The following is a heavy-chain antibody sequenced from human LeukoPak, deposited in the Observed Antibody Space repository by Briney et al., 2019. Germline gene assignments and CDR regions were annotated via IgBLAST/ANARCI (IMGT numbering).Heavy chain of an antibody. Sequence: GGSLRLSCAASGFTFSSYAMHWVRQAPGKGLEWVAVISYDGSNKYYADSVKGRFTISRDNSKNTLYLQMNSLRAEDTAVYYCARDLVSGYCSGGSCYPGIYGYWGQGTLVTVSS. CDR2: ISYDGSNK. CDR3: ARDLVSGYCSGGSCYPGIYGY. J-gene: IGHJ4*02. CDR1: GFTFSSYA. V-gene: IGHV3-30*04. D-gene: IGHD2-15*01.